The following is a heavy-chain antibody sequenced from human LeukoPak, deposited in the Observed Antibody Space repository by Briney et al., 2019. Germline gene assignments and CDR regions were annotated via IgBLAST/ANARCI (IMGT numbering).Heavy chain of an antibody. CDR2: IYWDDDK. J-gene: IGHJ5*02. V-gene: IGHV2-5*02. D-gene: IGHD3-22*01. CDR3: AQAGYYYDSSGYYYAGWFDP. Sequence: SGPTLVKPTQTLTLTCTFSGFSLSTSGVGVGWIRQPPGKALEWLALIYWDDDKRYSPSLKSRLTITKDTSKNQVVLTMTNMDPVDTATYYCAQAGYYYDSSGYYYAGWFDPWGQGTLVTVSS. CDR1: GFSLSTSGVG.